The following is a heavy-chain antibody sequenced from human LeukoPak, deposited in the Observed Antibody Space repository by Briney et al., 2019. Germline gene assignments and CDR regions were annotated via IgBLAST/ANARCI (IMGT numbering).Heavy chain of an antibody. CDR1: GVSISSSSYY. V-gene: IGHV4-39*07. D-gene: IGHD2-8*01. J-gene: IGHJ5*02. Sequence: PSETLSLTCTVSGVSISSSSYYWGWIRQPPGKGLEWIGSIYYSGSTYYNPSLKSRVTISVDTSKNQFSLKLSSVTAADTAVYYCARVVLPHPWPPEKFDPWGQGTLVTVSS. CDR3: ARVVLPHPWPPEKFDP. CDR2: IYYSGST.